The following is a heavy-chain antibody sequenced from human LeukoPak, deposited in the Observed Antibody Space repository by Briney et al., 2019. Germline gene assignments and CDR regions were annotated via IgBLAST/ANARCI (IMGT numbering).Heavy chain of an antibody. CDR3: AKEWGSSWNPPYYFYYGMDV. Sequence: GGSLRLSCAASGFTFSSYAMHWVRQAPGKGLEWVAVISYDGSNKYYADSVKGRFTISRDNSKNTLYLEMNSLRPDDTAVYYCAKEWGSSWNPPYYFYYGMDVWGQGTTVSVSS. V-gene: IGHV3-30-3*01. CDR1: GFTFSSYA. J-gene: IGHJ6*02. CDR2: ISYDGSNK. D-gene: IGHD6-13*01.